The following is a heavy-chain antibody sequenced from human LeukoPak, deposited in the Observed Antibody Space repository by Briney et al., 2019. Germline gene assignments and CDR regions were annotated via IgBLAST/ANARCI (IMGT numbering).Heavy chain of an antibody. Sequence: SETLSLTCAVYGGSFSGYYWSWVRQPPGKGLEWIGEINHSGSTNYNPSLKSRVTTSVDTSKNQFSLKLSSVTAADTAVYYCARSWAYALGYYYYMDVWGKGTTVTVSS. J-gene: IGHJ6*03. CDR3: ARSWAYALGYYYYMDV. D-gene: IGHD2-2*01. CDR2: INHSGST. V-gene: IGHV4-34*01. CDR1: GGSFSGYY.